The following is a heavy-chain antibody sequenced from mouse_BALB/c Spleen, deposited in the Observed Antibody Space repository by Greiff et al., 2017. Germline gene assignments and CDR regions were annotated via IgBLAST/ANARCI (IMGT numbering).Heavy chain of an antibody. CDR1: GYSITSDYA. Sequence: EVQLVESGPGLVKPSQSLSLTCTVTGYSITSDYAWNWIRQFPGNKLEWMGYISYSGSTSYNPSLKSRISITLDTSKNQFFLQLNSVTTEDTATYYCAKNYGSYYYAMDYWGQGTSVTVSS. D-gene: IGHD1-1*01. J-gene: IGHJ4*01. V-gene: IGHV3-2*02. CDR2: ISYSGST. CDR3: AKNYGSYYYAMDY.